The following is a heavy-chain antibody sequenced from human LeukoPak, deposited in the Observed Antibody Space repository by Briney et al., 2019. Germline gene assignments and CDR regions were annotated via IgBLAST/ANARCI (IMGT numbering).Heavy chain of an antibody. V-gene: IGHV1-24*01. CDR2: FDPEDGET. D-gene: IGHD2-2*01. Sequence: ASVKVSCKVSGYTLTELSMHWVRQGPGKGLEWMGGFDPEDGETIYAQKFQGRVTMTEDTSTDTAYMELSSLRSEDTAVYYCATERGGYCSSTSCPFDYWGQGTLVTVSS. CDR3: ATERGGYCSSTSCPFDY. J-gene: IGHJ4*02. CDR1: GYTLTELS.